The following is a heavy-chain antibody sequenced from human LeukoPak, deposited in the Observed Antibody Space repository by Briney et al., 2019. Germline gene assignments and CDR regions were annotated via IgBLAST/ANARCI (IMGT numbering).Heavy chain of an antibody. CDR1: GFTFSSYS. D-gene: IGHD3-22*01. V-gene: IGHV3-7*01. Sequence: GGSLRLSCAASGFTFSSYSMNWVRQAQGKGLEWVANIKQDGSEKYYVDSVKGRFTISRDNAKNSLYLQMNSLRAEDTAVYYCARDNYYDSSGYYYDLDYWGQGTLVTVSS. CDR3: ARDNYYDSSGYYYDLDY. CDR2: IKQDGSEK. J-gene: IGHJ4*02.